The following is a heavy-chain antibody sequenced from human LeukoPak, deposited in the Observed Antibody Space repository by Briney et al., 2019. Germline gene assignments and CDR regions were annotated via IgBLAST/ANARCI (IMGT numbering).Heavy chain of an antibody. CDR1: GFTFSSYG. CDR3: AKAFRIVGIGNPDDAFDV. D-gene: IGHD1-26*01. CDR2: ISGSGGST. J-gene: IGHJ3*01. Sequence: PGGSLRLSCAASGFTFSSYGMSWVRQAPGKGLEWVSVISGSGGSTYYADSVKGRFTLSRDNSENTLYLQLNSLRAEDPGIYYCAKAFRIVGIGNPDDAFDVWGQGTVVTVS. V-gene: IGHV3-23*01.